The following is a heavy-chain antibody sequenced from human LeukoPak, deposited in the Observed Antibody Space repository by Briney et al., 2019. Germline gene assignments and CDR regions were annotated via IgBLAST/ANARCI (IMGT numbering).Heavy chain of an antibody. Sequence: SETLSLTCTVSGGSISSYYWRWIRQPPGKGLEWIGYIYHSGSTYYNPSLKSRVTISVDRSKNQFSLKLSSVTAADTAVYYCARAQLELRVWGQGTLVTVSS. V-gene: IGHV4-59*12. J-gene: IGHJ4*02. CDR2: IYHSGST. CDR1: GGSISSYY. D-gene: IGHD1-7*01. CDR3: ARAQLELRV.